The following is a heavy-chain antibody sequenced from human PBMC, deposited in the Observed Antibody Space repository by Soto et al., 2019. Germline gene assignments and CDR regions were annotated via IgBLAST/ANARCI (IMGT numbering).Heavy chain of an antibody. CDR1: GFTFNSYA. CDR3: ATNSYGYVSTYYFDY. J-gene: IGHJ4*02. D-gene: IGHD5-18*01. CDR2: ISYDASTK. V-gene: IGHV3-30*03. Sequence: QVPLVESGGGVVQPGRSLRLSCAASGFTFNSYAMHWVRQAPGKGLEWVAVISYDASTKYYADSVKGRFTISRDNSKNTLYLQMNSLRAEDTAVYHCATNSYGYVSTYYFDYWGQGTLVTVSS.